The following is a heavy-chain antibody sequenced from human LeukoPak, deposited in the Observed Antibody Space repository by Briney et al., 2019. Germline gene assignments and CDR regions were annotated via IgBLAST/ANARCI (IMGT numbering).Heavy chain of an antibody. J-gene: IGHJ4*02. D-gene: IGHD2-15*01. Sequence: ASVKVSCKASGYTFTSYYIVWVRQARGQGLEWMGRIDPSGGSTSYAQKFQGRVTMTRGTSTSTVYMDLSSLISEDTAVYYCARNSGSGFDYWGQGTLVTVSS. V-gene: IGHV1-46*01. CDR1: GYTFTSYY. CDR3: ARNSGSGFDY. CDR2: IDPSGGST.